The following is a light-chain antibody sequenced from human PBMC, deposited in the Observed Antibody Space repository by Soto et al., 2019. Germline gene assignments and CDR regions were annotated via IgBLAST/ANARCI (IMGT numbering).Light chain of an antibody. Sequence: IVLTQSPGTLSVSPGERATLSCRASQSLSSSQLAWYQQKPGQAPRLLLHAASNRATGIPDGLSGSGSGTDFTLTISRMEPEDFAVYYCQQYGSSGTFGGGTKVDI. J-gene: IGKJ4*02. CDR1: QSLSSSQ. CDR2: AAS. V-gene: IGKV3-20*01. CDR3: QQYGSSGT.